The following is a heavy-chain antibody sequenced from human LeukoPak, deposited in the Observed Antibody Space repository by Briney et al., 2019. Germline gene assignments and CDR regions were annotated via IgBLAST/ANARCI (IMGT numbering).Heavy chain of an antibody. Sequence: PSETLSLTCTVSGGSISSYYWSWIRQPPGKGLEWIGYIYYSGSTNYNPSLKSRVTISVDTSKNQFSLKLSSVTAADTAVYYCARDMPTPLSSSPGGDAFDIWGQGTMVTVSP. D-gene: IGHD6-6*01. CDR3: ARDMPTPLSSSPGGDAFDI. V-gene: IGHV4-59*01. CDR2: IYYSGST. CDR1: GGSISSYY. J-gene: IGHJ3*02.